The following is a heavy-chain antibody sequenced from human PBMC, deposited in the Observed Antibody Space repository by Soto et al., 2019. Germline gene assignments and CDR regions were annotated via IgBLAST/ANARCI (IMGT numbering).Heavy chain of an antibody. D-gene: IGHD3-22*01. CDR3: AADGSYYYESSGIFDY. CDR2: IVVGSGNT. J-gene: IGHJ4*02. CDR1: GFTFTSSA. Sequence: SVKVSCKASGFTFTSSAVQWVRQARGQRLEWIGWIVVGSGNTNYAQKFQERVTITRDMSTSTAYMELSSLRSEDTAVYYCAADGSYYYESSGIFDYWGQGTLVTVSS. V-gene: IGHV1-58*01.